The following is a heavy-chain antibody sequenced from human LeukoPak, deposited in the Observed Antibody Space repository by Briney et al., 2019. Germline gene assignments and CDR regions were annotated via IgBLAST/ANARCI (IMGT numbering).Heavy chain of an antibody. D-gene: IGHD5-12*01. J-gene: IGHJ4*02. CDR1: GLTVGFKC. V-gene: IGHV3-66*01. CDR2: IYSGGSS. Sequence: GGSLRLSCASSGLTVGFKCMSWVRQAPGKGLEWVSIIYSGGSSYYADSVKGRFTVSRDTSKNTLYLQMNSLRAEDTAVYYCATRPDGNDVPYFDYWGQGTLVTVSS. CDR3: ATRPDGNDVPYFDY.